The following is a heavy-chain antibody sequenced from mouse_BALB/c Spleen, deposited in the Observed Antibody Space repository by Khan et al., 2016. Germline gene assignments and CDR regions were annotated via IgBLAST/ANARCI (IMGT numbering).Heavy chain of an antibody. V-gene: IGHV1-9*01. D-gene: IGHD1-1*01. CDR2: ILPGSGST. J-gene: IGHJ1*01. CDR1: GYTFSSYW. CDR3: ARNYGSSYDWYFDV. Sequence: QVQLKQSGAELMKPGASVKISCKATGYTFSSYWIEWVKQRPGHGLEWIGEILPGSGSTNYNEKFKGKATFTADTSSNTAYMQLSSLTSEDSAVYYCARNYGSSYDWYFDVWGAGTTVTVSS.